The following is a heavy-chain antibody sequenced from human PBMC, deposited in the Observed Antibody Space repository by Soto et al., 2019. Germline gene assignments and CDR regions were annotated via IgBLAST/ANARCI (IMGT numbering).Heavy chain of an antibody. Sequence: ASVKVSCKASGYIFTNYAIHWVRQAPGQRLEWMGWLNADNGNTKYSQSFQGRVTITRDRSASTAYMELSSLRSEDTALYYCARAAAAGTTNYYFGLDVWGHGTTVTVSS. CDR3: ARAAAAGTTNYYFGLDV. V-gene: IGHV1-3*01. CDR2: LNADNGNT. CDR1: GYIFTNYA. D-gene: IGHD6-13*01. J-gene: IGHJ6*02.